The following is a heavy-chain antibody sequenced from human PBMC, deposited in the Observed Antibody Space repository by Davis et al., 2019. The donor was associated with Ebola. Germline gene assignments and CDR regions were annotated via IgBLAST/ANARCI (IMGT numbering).Heavy chain of an antibody. CDR1: GFTFSSYG. Sequence: PGGSLRLSCAASGFTFSSYGMHWVRQAPGKGLEWVAVISYDGSNKYYADSVKGRFTISRDKSKNTLYLQMNSLRAEDTAVYYCASTMRLHLGETYDYWGQGTLVTVSS. V-gene: IGHV3-30*03. D-gene: IGHD3-16*01. CDR3: ASTMRLHLGETYDY. J-gene: IGHJ4*02. CDR2: ISYDGSNK.